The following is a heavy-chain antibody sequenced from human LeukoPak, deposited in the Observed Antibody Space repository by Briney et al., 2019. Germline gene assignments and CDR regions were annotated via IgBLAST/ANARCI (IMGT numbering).Heavy chain of an antibody. D-gene: IGHD5-18*01. V-gene: IGHV3-21*01. Sequence: GGSLRLSCAASGFTFSSYSMNWVRQAPGKGLEWVSSISTASDYIYYADSLKGRFTISRDNAKNSLYLQMNSLRAEDTAVYYCARDLSGVTGYTYGRGIDYWGQGTLVTVSS. J-gene: IGHJ4*02. CDR1: GFTFSSYS. CDR3: ARDLSGVTGYTYGRGIDY. CDR2: ISTASDYI.